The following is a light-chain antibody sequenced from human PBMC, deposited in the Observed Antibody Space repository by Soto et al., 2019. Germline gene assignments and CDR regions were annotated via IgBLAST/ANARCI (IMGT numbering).Light chain of an antibody. CDR2: GAS. CDR1: QSVSSN. V-gene: IGKV3-15*01. J-gene: IGKJ3*01. CDR3: QQYNNWPSFT. Sequence: DIVMTQSPATLSVSPGERATLSCMASQSVSSNLAWYQQKPGQAPRLLVYGASTRATGIPARFSGSGSGTEFILTISSLQSEDFALYYCQQYNNWPSFTFGPGTKVDIK.